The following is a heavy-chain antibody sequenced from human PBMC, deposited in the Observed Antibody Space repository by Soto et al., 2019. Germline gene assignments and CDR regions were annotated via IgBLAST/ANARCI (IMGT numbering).Heavy chain of an antibody. D-gene: IGHD3-22*01. V-gene: IGHV4-31*03. CDR3: ARRGSFYDSSIYFSTDEYYFDY. J-gene: IGHJ4*02. CDR2: IYYSGST. Sequence: PSEILSLACTVSGVSISSGGYHLSWIRQHPWKVLEWIGYIYYSGSTFYNPSLESRVNISVDTSKNQFSLQLTSVTAADTAVYYCARRGSFYDSSIYFSTDEYYFDYWRQGSLVTVSS. CDR1: GVSISSGGYH.